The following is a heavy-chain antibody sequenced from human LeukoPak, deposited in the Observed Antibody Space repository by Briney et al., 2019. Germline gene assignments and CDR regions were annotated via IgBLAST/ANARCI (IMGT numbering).Heavy chain of an antibody. D-gene: IGHD6-19*01. V-gene: IGHV1-18*04. J-gene: IGHJ4*02. CDR3: ARVGYSSGSKPFDY. Sequence: ASVKVSCKASGYTFTSYGISWVRQAPGQGLEWMGWISAYNGNTNYAQKLQGRVTMTADTSTSTAYMELRSLRSDDTAVYYCARVGYSSGSKPFDYWGQGTLVTVSS. CDR1: GYTFTSYG. CDR2: ISAYNGNT.